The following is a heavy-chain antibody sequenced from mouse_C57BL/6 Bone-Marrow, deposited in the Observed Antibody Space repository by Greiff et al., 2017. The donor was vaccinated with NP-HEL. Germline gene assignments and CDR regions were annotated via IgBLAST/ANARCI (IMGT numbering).Heavy chain of an antibody. Sequence: VQLQQPGAELVRPGTSVKLSCKASGYTFTSYWMHWVKQRPGQGLEWIGVIDPSDSYTNYNQKFKGTATLTVDTSSSTAYMQLSSLTSEDSAVYYCARERLFYGAYWGQGTLVTVSA. V-gene: IGHV1-59*01. CDR1: GYTFTSYW. D-gene: IGHD2-1*01. CDR2: IDPSDSYT. CDR3: ARERLFYGAY. J-gene: IGHJ3*01.